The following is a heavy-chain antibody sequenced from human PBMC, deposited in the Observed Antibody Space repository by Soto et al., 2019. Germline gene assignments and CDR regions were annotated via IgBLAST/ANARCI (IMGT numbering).Heavy chain of an antibody. CDR3: ASRSGYVPGAVDV. J-gene: IGHJ6*02. Sequence: ASVKVSCKASGYTFTSYAMHWVRQAPGQGLEWMGWINPNSGGTNYAQKFQGWVTMTRDTSISTAYMELSRLRSDDTAVYYCASRSGYVPGAVDVWGQGTTVTVSS. V-gene: IGHV1-2*04. D-gene: IGHD5-12*01. CDR1: GYTFTSYA. CDR2: INPNSGGT.